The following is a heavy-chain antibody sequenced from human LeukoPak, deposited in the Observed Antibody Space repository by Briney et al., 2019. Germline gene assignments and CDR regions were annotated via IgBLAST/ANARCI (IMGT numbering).Heavy chain of an antibody. CDR1: GFTFGSYV. Sequence: PGGSLRLSCAASGFTFGSYVMYWVRQAPGKGLEWVSGISGSGGSTFYADSVKGRFTISRDNSENTVYLQMNSLRADDTAVYYWANPTVGYGSGRSPGCLVDYGGQGTLATVPP. CDR2: ISGSGGST. J-gene: IGHJ4*02. V-gene: IGHV3-23*01. CDR3: ANPTVGYGSGRSPGCLVDY. D-gene: IGHD6-19*01.